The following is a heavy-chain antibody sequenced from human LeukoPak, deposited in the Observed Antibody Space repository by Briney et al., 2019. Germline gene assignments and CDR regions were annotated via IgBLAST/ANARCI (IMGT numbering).Heavy chain of an antibody. CDR3: AKDLYDILTGAGVFDY. V-gene: IGHV3-23*01. Sequence: SGGSPRLSCAASGFTFSSYAMSWVRQAPGKGLEWVSAISGSGGSTYYADSVKGRFTISRDNSKNTMYLQMNSLRAEDTAVYYCAKDLYDILTGAGVFDYWGQGTLVTVSS. D-gene: IGHD3-9*01. J-gene: IGHJ4*02. CDR2: ISGSGGST. CDR1: GFTFSSYA.